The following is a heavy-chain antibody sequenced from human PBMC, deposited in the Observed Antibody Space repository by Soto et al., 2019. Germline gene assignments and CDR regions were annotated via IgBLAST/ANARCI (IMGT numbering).Heavy chain of an antibody. Sequence: ASVKVSCKASGYTFTSYAMHWVRQAPGQRLEWMGWINAGNGNTKYSQKFQGRVTITRDTSASTAYMELSSLRSEDTAVYYCARDYYDSSGYYYVWDFDYWGQGTLVTCSS. CDR1: GYTFTSYA. CDR2: INAGNGNT. D-gene: IGHD3-22*01. V-gene: IGHV1-3*01. CDR3: ARDYYDSSGYYYVWDFDY. J-gene: IGHJ4*02.